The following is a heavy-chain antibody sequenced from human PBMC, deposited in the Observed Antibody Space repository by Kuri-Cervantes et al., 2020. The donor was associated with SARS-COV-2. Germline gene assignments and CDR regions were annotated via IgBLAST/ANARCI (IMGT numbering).Heavy chain of an antibody. Sequence: SGPTLVKPTQTLTLTCTFSGFSLSTSGMRVSWIRQPPGKALEWLARIDWDDDKFYSTPLKTRLTISQDTSKNQVVLTMTNMDPVDTATYYCARAVPFFDYWGQGTLVTVSS. CDR1: GFSLSTSGMR. J-gene: IGHJ4*02. CDR3: ARAVPFFDY. V-gene: IGHV2-70D*14. CDR2: IDWDDDK. D-gene: IGHD2-2*01.